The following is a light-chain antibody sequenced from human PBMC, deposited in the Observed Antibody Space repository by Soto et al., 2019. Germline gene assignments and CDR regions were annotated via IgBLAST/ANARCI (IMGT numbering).Light chain of an antibody. CDR3: QQYGSSPLT. V-gene: IGKV3-20*01. Sequence: EIVLTQSPGTLSLSPGERATLSCRASQSVSSNYLAWYQQKPGQAPRLLIYGASSRATGIPDRFSGSGSGTDFTSTISRLEPEDFAVYYCQQYGSSPLTFGQGTKVDIK. CDR2: GAS. J-gene: IGKJ1*01. CDR1: QSVSSNY.